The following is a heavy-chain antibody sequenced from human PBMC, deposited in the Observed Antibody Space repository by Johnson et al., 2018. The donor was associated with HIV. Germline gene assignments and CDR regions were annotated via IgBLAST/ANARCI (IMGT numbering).Heavy chain of an antibody. Sequence: VQLVESGGGLVQPGGSLRLSCAASGFTFSSYWMSCVRQAPGKGLEWVANIKQDGSENYYVDSVKGRCTISRDNAKNSLYLQMNSLRAEDTAVYYCARDETDLQLVSAFDIWGQGTMVTVSS. CDR3: ARDETDLQLVSAFDI. V-gene: IGHV3-7*01. CDR1: GFTFSSYW. CDR2: IKQDGSEN. J-gene: IGHJ3*02. D-gene: IGHD6-13*01.